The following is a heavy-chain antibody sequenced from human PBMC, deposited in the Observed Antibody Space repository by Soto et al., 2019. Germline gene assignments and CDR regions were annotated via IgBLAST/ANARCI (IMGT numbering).Heavy chain of an antibody. CDR1: GVTFSNAW. CDR2: IKSKTDGGTT. V-gene: IGHV3-15*01. CDR3: TTDYGVPYYFDY. D-gene: IGHD4-17*01. Sequence: PGWSPRLACAASGVTFSNAWMSWLRQAPGKGLEWVGRIKSKTDGGTTDYAAPVKGRFTISRDDSKNTLYLQMNSLKTEDTAVYYCTTDYGVPYYFDYWGQGTLVTVSS. J-gene: IGHJ4*02.